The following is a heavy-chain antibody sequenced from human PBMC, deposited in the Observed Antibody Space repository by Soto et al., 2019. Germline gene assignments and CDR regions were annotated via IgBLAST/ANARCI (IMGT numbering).Heavy chain of an antibody. CDR1: GGTFSSYA. CDR3: ATGKYKWLVPRYYFDY. CDR2: IIPIFGTA. D-gene: IGHD6-19*01. J-gene: IGHJ4*02. Sequence: SVKVSCKASGGTFSSYAISWVRQAPGQGLEWMGGIIPIFGTANYAQKFQGRVTITADESTSTTYMELSSLRSEDTAVYYCATGKYKWLVPRYYFDYWGQGTLVTVSS. V-gene: IGHV1-69*13.